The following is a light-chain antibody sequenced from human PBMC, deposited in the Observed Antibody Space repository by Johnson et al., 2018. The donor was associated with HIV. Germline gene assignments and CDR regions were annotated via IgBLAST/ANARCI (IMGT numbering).Light chain of an antibody. CDR2: ENN. CDR3: GTWDNSLNTGAV. Sequence: QSVLTQPPSVSAAPGQRVTISCSGSSSNIGNNYVSWYQQLPGTAPKLLIYENNKRPSGIPDRFSGSKSGTSATLGITGLQTGDEAEYYCGTWDNSLNTGAVFGPGTKVTVL. V-gene: IGLV1-51*02. CDR1: SSNIGNNY. J-gene: IGLJ1*01.